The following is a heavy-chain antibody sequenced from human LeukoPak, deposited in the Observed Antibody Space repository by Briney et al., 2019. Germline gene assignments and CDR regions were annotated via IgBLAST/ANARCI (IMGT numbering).Heavy chain of an antibody. CDR2: ISGSGGST. CDR1: GFTFSSYA. D-gene: IGHD3-22*01. J-gene: IGHJ4*02. CDR3: AKDHDGPMIVMAIAH. Sequence: GGSLRLSCAASGFTFSSYAMSWVRQAPGKGLEWVSAISGSGGSTYYADSVKGRFTISRDNSKNTLYLQMNSLRAEDTAVYYCAKDHDGPMIVMAIAHWGQGTLVTVSS. V-gene: IGHV3-23*01.